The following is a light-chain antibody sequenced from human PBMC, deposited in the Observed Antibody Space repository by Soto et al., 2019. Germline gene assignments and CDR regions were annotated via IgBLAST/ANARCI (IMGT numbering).Light chain of an antibody. CDR1: QSVSSY. CDR2: DAS. CDR3: LQRSGWPWT. J-gene: IGKJ1*01. Sequence: EIVLTQSPATLSFSPGERATLSCRASQSVSSYLAWYQQKPGQAPRLLIYDASNRATDIPASFSGSGSGTDFTLTICSLEPEDFAVYYCLQRSGWPWTFGQGTKVDIK. V-gene: IGKV3-11*01.